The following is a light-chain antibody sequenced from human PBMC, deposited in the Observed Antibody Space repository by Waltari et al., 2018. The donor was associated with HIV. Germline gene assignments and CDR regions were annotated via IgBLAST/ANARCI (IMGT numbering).Light chain of an antibody. Sequence: NFMLTQPHSVSESPGKTVTVSCPRSSGSIASNYVQWYQQRPGSSPTTVIYKDDQRPSGVPDRFSGSIDSSSNSASLTISGLRPEDEADYYCQSYDNENPVLFGGGTKLTVL. V-gene: IGLV6-57*01. CDR2: KDD. J-gene: IGLJ2*01. CDR1: SGSIASNY. CDR3: QSYDNENPVL.